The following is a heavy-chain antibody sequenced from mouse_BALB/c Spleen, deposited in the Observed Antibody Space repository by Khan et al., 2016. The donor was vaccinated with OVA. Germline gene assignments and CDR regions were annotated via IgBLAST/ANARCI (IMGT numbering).Heavy chain of an antibody. CDR3: ARDHGNTYEYFDY. Sequence: VQLQESGPGLVAPSQSLSITCTVSGFSLTSYGVHWVRQPPGKGLEWLGIIWAGGSTNYNSALMSRLSISKDNSKSQVFVKMISLQTDGTAMYYCARDHGNTYEYFDYWGQGTTLTVSS. V-gene: IGHV2-9*02. CDR2: IWAGGST. J-gene: IGHJ2*01. CDR1: GFSLTSYG. D-gene: IGHD1-1*01.